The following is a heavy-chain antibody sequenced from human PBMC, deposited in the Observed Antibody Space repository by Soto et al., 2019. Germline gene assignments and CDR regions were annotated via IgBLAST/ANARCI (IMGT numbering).Heavy chain of an antibody. Sequence: SCAASGFTFSNAWMSWVRQAPGKGLEWVAVISYDGSNKYYADAVKGRFTISRDNSKNTLYLQMNSLRAEDTAVYYCAKDYTYYYDSSGRGYWGQGTLVTVSS. J-gene: IGHJ4*02. V-gene: IGHV3-30*18. CDR3: AKDYTYYYDSSGRGY. D-gene: IGHD3-22*01. CDR1: GFTFSNAW. CDR2: ISYDGSNK.